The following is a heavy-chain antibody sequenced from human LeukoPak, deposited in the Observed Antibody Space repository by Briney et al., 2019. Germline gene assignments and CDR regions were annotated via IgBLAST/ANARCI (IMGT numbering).Heavy chain of an antibody. D-gene: IGHD3-22*01. Sequence: GGYLRLYSAASGFTFRNAWMNWVPQAPGKGLGWVGRITNRLHGATPHYAAPVPDRLTTSRNASTNTLYIQMNSHRTEDKALYYGSRGSNSDDSSHFDHWGQETLVTVSS. J-gene: IGHJ4*02. CDR3: SRGSNSDDSSHFDH. CDR1: GFTFRNAW. V-gene: IGHV3-15*01. CDR2: ITNRLHGATP.